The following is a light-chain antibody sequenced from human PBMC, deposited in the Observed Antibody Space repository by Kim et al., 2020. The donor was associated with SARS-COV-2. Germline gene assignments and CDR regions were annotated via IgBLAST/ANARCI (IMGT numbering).Light chain of an antibody. J-gene: IGKJ4*01. V-gene: IGKV3-11*01. Sequence: LSPGERAPLSCRASQSVSSYLAWYQHKPGQAPRLLIYNASNRATGIPARFSGSGSGTDFTLTINSLEPEDFAVYYCQQRSNWPLTFGGETKVDIK. CDR1: QSVSSY. CDR2: NAS. CDR3: QQRSNWPLT.